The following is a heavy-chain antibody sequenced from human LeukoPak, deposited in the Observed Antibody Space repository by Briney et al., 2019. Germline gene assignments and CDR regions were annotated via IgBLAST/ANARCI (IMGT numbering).Heavy chain of an antibody. D-gene: IGHD5-12*01. Sequence: SVKVSCKASGGTFISYAISWVRQAPGQGLEWMGGIIPIFGTANYAQKFQGRVTITADESTSTAYMELSSLRSEDTAVYYCARGSQGGGYDYFDYWGQGTLVTVSS. J-gene: IGHJ4*02. CDR2: IIPIFGTA. V-gene: IGHV1-69*13. CDR3: ARGSQGGGYDYFDY. CDR1: GGTFISYA.